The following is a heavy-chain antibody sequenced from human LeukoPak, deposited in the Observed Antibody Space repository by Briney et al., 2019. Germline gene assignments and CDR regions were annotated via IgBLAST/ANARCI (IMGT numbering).Heavy chain of an antibody. D-gene: IGHD3-22*01. CDR3: ARRSGYYWDAFDV. V-gene: IGHV3-7*01. J-gene: IGHJ3*01. CDR2: IKQDESEK. Sequence: GGSLRLSCAVSGFNFNSYWMNWVRQAPGKGLEWVANIKQDESEKNYVDSVKGRFTIYRDNANNLLHLQMNNLRADDTAVYYCARRSGYYWDAFDVWGQGTMVTVSS. CDR1: GFNFNSYW.